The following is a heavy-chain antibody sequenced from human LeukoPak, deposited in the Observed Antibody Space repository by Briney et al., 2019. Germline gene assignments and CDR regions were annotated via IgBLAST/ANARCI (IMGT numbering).Heavy chain of an antibody. CDR2: ISWNSGSI. Sequence: GGSLRLSCAASGFTFDDYAMHWVRQAPGKGLEWVSGISWNSGSIGYADSVKGRFIISRDNDKNSLYLQMNSLRAEDTALYYCAKDPNYDFWSGYYNGGFDYWGQGTLVTVSS. D-gene: IGHD3-3*01. CDR1: GFTFDDYA. V-gene: IGHV3-9*01. CDR3: AKDPNYDFWSGYYNGGFDY. J-gene: IGHJ4*02.